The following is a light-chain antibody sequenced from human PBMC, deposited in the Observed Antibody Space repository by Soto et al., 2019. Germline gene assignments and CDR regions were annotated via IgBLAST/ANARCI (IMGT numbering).Light chain of an antibody. CDR2: GTS. J-gene: IGKJ5*01. CDR1: QSVSRSY. Sequence: EIVLTQSPGTLSLSPGERATLSCRASQSVSRSYLAWYQHKVGQAPGLLTYGTSSRATGIPDRFSGSGSGTDFTLTISRLEPEDFAVYYCQQYGNSPYTFGQGTRLEIK. V-gene: IGKV3-20*01. CDR3: QQYGNSPYT.